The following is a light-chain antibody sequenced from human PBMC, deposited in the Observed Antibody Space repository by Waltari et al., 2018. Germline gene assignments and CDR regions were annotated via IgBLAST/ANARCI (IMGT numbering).Light chain of an antibody. CDR3: QQYNTYPLT. CDR1: QYISSW. Sequence: DIQMTQSPSTLSASVGDRVTITCRVSQYISSWLAWYQQKPGKAPTLLIYKASILESWVPSRFSGSESGAEFTLTISSLQPDDFATYYCQQYNTYPLTFGQGTRLEI. J-gene: IGKJ5*01. V-gene: IGKV1-5*03. CDR2: KAS.